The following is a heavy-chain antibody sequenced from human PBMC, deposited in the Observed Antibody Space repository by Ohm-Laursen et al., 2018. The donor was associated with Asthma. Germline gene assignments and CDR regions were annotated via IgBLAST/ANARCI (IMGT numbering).Heavy chain of an antibody. D-gene: IGHD2-8*02. Sequence: SLRLSCAASGFNFSSYAMSWVRQAPAEGLEWVSPISGSGGSTLYADSVKGRVTISRDNSKNTLSLQMSSLRAEDTALYYCAKSGDPYPTGFYYNAMDVWGQGTTVTVSS. CDR2: ISGSGGST. CDR1: GFNFSSYA. V-gene: IGHV3-23*01. CDR3: AKSGDPYPTGFYYNAMDV. J-gene: IGHJ6*02.